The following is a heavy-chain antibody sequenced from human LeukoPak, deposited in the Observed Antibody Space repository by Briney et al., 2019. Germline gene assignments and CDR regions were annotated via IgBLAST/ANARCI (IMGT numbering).Heavy chain of an antibody. CDR1: GSTLNNAW. CDR3: ATWGDFWSGNYGGY. CDR2: IKSKIDGGTT. Sequence: PGGSLRLSCAASGSTLNNAWMSWVRQAPGKGLEWVGRIKSKIDGGTTDYAAPVKGTLSISTADSRDTVYLQMNSLKTEDTAVYYCATWGDFWSGNYGGYWGQGTLVTVSS. V-gene: IGHV3-15*01. D-gene: IGHD3-3*01. J-gene: IGHJ4*02.